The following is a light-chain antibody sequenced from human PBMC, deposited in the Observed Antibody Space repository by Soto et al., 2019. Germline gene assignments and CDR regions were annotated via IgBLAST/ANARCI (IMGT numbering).Light chain of an antibody. CDR3: LLAYSGDREV. CDR1: TGAVTSGHY. J-gene: IGLJ3*02. Sequence: QAVVTQEPSLTVSPGGTVTLTCGSSTGAVTSGHYPYWFQQKPGQAPSTLIFNTNNKHSWTPARFSGSLLGGKAALTLSGAQPEDEAGYYCLLAYSGDREVFGGGTKLTVL. CDR2: NTN. V-gene: IGLV7-46*01.